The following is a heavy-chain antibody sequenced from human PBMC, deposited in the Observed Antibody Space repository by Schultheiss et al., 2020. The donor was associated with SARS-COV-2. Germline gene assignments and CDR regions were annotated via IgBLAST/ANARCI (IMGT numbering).Heavy chain of an antibody. CDR3: ARCSSGYYGFDS. D-gene: IGHD3-22*01. V-gene: IGHV4-59*01. J-gene: IGHJ4*02. Sequence: SETLSLTCIVSGDSISRYYWSWIRQPPGKGLEWIGYLYNSGSTNYNPSLKSRVTISVDTSKNQFSLKLSSVTAADTAVYFCARCSSGYYGFDSWGQGTLVTVSS. CDR2: LYNSGST. CDR1: GDSISRYY.